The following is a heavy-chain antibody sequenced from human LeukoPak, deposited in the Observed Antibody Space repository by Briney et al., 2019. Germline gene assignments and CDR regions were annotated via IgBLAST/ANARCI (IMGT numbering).Heavy chain of an antibody. CDR2: ISSSGSTI. Sequence: PGGSLRLSCAASGFIFSDYYMSWIRQAPGKGLEWVSYISSSGSTIYYADSVKGRFTISRDNAKNSLYLQMNSLRAEDTAVYYCARLQQEVGATLNSRYNWFDPWGQGTLVTVSS. D-gene: IGHD1-26*01. V-gene: IGHV3-11*04. CDR1: GFIFSDYY. J-gene: IGHJ5*02. CDR3: ARLQQEVGATLNSRYNWFDP.